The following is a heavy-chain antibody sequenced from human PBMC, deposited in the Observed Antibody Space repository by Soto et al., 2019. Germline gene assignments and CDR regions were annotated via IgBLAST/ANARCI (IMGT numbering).Heavy chain of an antibody. J-gene: IGHJ4*02. D-gene: IGHD2-15*01. CDR1: GYTFTNYW. Sequence: GESLKISCKGSGYTFTNYWITWVRQMPGKGLEWMGRMDPSDPYINYNPSFEGHVTISLDKSINTAYLQWYSLKASDTAMYYCARGRWYFDYWGQGVPVTVSS. CDR3: ARGRWYFDY. V-gene: IGHV5-10-1*01. CDR2: MDPSDPYI.